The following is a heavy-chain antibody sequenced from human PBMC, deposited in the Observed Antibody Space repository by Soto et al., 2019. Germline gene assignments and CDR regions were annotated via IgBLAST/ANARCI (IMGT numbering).Heavy chain of an antibody. CDR2: INHSGST. V-gene: IGHV4-34*01. CDR3: ARVRYYGSGRHYYFDY. J-gene: IGHJ4*02. CDR1: GGSFSGYY. D-gene: IGHD3-10*01. Sequence: SETLSLTCAVYGGSFSGYYWSWIRQPPGKGLEWIGEINHSGSTNYNPSLKSRVTISVDTSKNQFSLKLSSVTAADTAVYYCARVRYYGSGRHYYFDYWGQGTLVTAPQ.